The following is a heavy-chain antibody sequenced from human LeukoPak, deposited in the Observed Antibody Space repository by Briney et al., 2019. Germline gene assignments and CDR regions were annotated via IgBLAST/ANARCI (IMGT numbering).Heavy chain of an antibody. D-gene: IGHD3-22*01. V-gene: IGHV4-4*07. Sequence: PSETLSLTCTVSGGSISSYYWSWIRQPSGKGLEWIGRIYTSGSTNYNPSLKSRVTMSVDTSKNQFSLKLSSVTAADTAVYYCASIGRRNYYDSSGPVDYWGQGTLVTVSS. J-gene: IGHJ4*02. CDR1: GGSISSYY. CDR3: ASIGRRNYYDSSGPVDY. CDR2: IYTSGST.